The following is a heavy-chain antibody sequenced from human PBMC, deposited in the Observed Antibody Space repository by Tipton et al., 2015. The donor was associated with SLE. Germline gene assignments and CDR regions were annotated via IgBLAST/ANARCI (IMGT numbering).Heavy chain of an antibody. CDR1: GGSISSGGYY. CDR2: IYYSGST. J-gene: IGHJ4*02. V-gene: IGHV4-31*03. Sequence: TLSLTCTVSGGSISSGGYYWSWIRQHPGKGLEWIGYIYYSGSTYYNPSLKSRLTISVDTSKNQFSLKLNSMTAADTAVYYCATSGMARGSFDYWGQGTLVTVSS. D-gene: IGHD3-10*01. CDR3: ATSGMARGSFDY.